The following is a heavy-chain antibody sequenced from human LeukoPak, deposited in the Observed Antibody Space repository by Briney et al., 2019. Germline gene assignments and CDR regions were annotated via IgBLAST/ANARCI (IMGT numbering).Heavy chain of an antibody. V-gene: IGHV4-59*08. D-gene: IGHD6-19*01. J-gene: IGHJ4*02. CDR2: IYFSGST. CDR1: GGSISSYY. Sequence: SETLSLTCTVSGGSISSYYWSWIRQPPGKGLEWIGYIYFSGSTNYNPSLKSRVTISVDTSKNQFSLKLSSVTAADTAVYYCAKTYSSVWDGYFDYWGQGTLVTVSS. CDR3: AKTYSSVWDGYFDY.